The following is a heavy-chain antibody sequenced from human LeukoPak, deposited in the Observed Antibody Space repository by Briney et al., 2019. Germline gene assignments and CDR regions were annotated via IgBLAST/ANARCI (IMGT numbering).Heavy chain of an antibody. J-gene: IGHJ4*02. D-gene: IGHD3-16*01. CDR2: IYYSGST. V-gene: IGHV4-31*03. CDR3: ARHDDLRYYFDY. Sequence: SESLSLTCTVSGGSISSGGYYWNWIRQHPGKGLEWIGYIYYSGSTYYNPSLKSRVTISVDTSKNQFSLKLSSVTAADTAVYYCARHDDLRYYFDYWGQGTLVTVSS. CDR1: GGSISSGGYY.